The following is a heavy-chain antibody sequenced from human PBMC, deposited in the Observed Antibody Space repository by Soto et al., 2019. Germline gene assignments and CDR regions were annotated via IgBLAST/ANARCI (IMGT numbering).Heavy chain of an antibody. V-gene: IGHV3-53*01. CDR1: GFTVSSNY. Sequence: PGGSLRLSCAASGFTVSSNYMSWVRRAPGKGLEWVSVIYSGGSTYYADSVKGRFTISRDNSKNTLYLQMNSLRAEDTAVYYCARSTEYGDYHNWFDPWGQGTLVTVSS. CDR3: ARSTEYGDYHNWFDP. D-gene: IGHD4-17*01. J-gene: IGHJ5*02. CDR2: IYSGGST.